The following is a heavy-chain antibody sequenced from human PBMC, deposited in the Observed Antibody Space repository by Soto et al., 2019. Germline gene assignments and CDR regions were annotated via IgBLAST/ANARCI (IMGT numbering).Heavy chain of an antibody. D-gene: IGHD5-12*01. V-gene: IGHV1-69*13. CDR3: ARVSSDGGYAYYYYGMDV. Sequence: ASVKVSCKASGGTFSSYAISWVRQAPGQGLEWMGGIIPIFGTANYAQKFQGRVTITADESTSTAYMELSSLRSEDTAVYYCARVSSDGGYAYYYYGMDVWGQRTTVTVSS. CDR2: IIPIFGTA. CDR1: GGTFSSYA. J-gene: IGHJ6*02.